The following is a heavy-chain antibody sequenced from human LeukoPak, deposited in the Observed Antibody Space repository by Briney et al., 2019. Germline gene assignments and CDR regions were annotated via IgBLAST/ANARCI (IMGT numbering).Heavy chain of an antibody. Sequence: GGSLRLSCAASGFTFSSYSMNWVRQAPGKGLEWVSSISSSSSYIYYADSVKGRFTISRDNAKNSLYLQMYSLRAEDTAVYYCARGHCSSTSCYLDYFDYWGQGTLVTVSS. J-gene: IGHJ4*02. D-gene: IGHD2-2*01. CDR2: ISSSSSYI. V-gene: IGHV3-21*01. CDR3: ARGHCSSTSCYLDYFDY. CDR1: GFTFSSYS.